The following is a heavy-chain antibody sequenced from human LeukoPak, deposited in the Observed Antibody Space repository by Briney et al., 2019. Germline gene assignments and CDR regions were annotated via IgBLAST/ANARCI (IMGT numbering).Heavy chain of an antibody. CDR1: GGTFSSYA. Sequence: SVKVSCKASGGTFSSYAISWVRQAPGQGLEWMGGIIPIFGTANYAQKFQGRVTITTDESTSTAYMELSSLRSEDTAVYYCARRPRITMVRGNYYYYMDVWGKGTTVTVSS. CDR2: IIPIFGTA. CDR3: ARRPRITMVRGNYYYYMDV. D-gene: IGHD3-10*01. V-gene: IGHV1-69*05. J-gene: IGHJ6*03.